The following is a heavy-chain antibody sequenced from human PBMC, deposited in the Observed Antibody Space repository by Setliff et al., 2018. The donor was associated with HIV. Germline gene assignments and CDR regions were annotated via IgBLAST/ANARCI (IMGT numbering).Heavy chain of an antibody. CDR2: ISVYNGNT. J-gene: IGHJ3*02. D-gene: IGHD3-22*01. CDR1: TYTFSSYV. CDR3: ASDRGDTMILVVTTGAIDI. Sequence: GASVKVSCKASTYTFSSYVINWVRQAPGQGLEWMGRISVYNGNTIYAQKLQGRVTITRDTSANTAYMELSSLRSEDTAVYYCASDRGDTMILVVTTGAIDIWGQGTMVTVSS. V-gene: IGHV1-18*01.